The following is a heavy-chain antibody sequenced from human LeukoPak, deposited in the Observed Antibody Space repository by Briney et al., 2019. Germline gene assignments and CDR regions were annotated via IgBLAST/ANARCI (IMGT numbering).Heavy chain of an antibody. J-gene: IGHJ6*03. CDR1: GFTFSSYA. CDR2: ISGSGGST. D-gene: IGHD3-22*01. CDR3: AREGAYDRSGYPYFHYMDV. V-gene: IGHV3-23*01. Sequence: GGSLRLSCAASGFTFSSYAMSWVRQAPGKGLEWVSAISGSGGSTYYADSVKGRFTISRDNSKNTLYLQMNSLRAEDTAMYYCAREGAYDRSGYPYFHYMDVWGKGTTVTVSS.